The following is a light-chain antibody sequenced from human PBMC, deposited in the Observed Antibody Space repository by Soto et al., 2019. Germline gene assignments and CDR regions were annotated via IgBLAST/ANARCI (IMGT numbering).Light chain of an antibody. V-gene: IGLV2-14*01. CDR1: SSDVGGYNY. Sequence: QSALTQPASVSGSPGQSITISCTGTSSDVGGYNYVSWYQQHPGKAPKLMIYDVSNRPSGVSNRFSGSKSGNTAVLTISGLQAEDEADYYGSSYTSSSTLYVFGTGTKVT. J-gene: IGLJ1*01. CDR3: SSYTSSSTLYV. CDR2: DVS.